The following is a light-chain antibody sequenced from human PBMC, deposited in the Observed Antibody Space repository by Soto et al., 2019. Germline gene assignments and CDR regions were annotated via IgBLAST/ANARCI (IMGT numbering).Light chain of an antibody. CDR2: SNN. CDR1: SSNIGSNT. J-gene: IGLJ3*02. Sequence: QSVLTQPPSASGTPGQRVTISCSGSSSNIGSNTVNWYQQLPGTAPKLLIYSNNQRPSGVPDRFSGSKSGTSASLAISGLQSEDEADYYCAAWDDSMKGPDWMFGGGTKVTVL. CDR3: AAWDDSMKGPDWM. V-gene: IGLV1-44*01.